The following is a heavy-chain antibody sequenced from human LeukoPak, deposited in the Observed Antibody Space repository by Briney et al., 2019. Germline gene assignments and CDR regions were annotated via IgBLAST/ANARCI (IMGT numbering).Heavy chain of an antibody. CDR1: GFTFSSYG. V-gene: IGHV3-30*18. CDR2: ISYDGSNK. Sequence: PGGSLRLSCAASGFTFSSYGMHWVRQAPGKGLEWVAVISYDGSNKYYADSVKGRLTISRDNSKNTLYLQMNSLRAEDTAVYYCAKLPYCSGGSCYSGDYYYYGVDVWGQGTTVTVSS. J-gene: IGHJ6*02. D-gene: IGHD2-15*01. CDR3: AKLPYCSGGSCYSGDYYYYGVDV.